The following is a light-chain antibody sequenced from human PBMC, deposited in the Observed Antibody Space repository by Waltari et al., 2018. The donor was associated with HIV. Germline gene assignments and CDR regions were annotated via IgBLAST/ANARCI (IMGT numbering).Light chain of an antibody. V-gene: IGLV1-40*01. CDR3: QSYDSRLGVL. Sequence: SVLTQPPPVSGPPGQRVTISCTGSTPHIGASTDVHWYQQLPGTAPKLLIYDNNNRPSGVPDRFSGSKSGTSASLAITGLQAEDEADYYCQSYDSRLGVLFGGGTKLTVL. CDR1: TPHIGASTD. CDR2: DNN. J-gene: IGLJ2*01.